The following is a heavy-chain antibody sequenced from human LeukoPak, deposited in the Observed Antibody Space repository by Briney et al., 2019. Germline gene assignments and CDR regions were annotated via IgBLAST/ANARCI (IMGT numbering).Heavy chain of an antibody. Sequence: SETLSLTCTVSGGSISSSSYYWGWIRQPPGKGLEWIGSIYYSGGTYYNPSLKSRVTISVDTSKNQFSLKLSSVTAADTAVYYCARLERRQWLVRGDYFDYWGQGTLVTVSS. V-gene: IGHV4-39*01. CDR2: IYYSGGT. CDR1: GGSISSSSYY. CDR3: ARLERRQWLVRGDYFDY. J-gene: IGHJ4*02. D-gene: IGHD6-19*01.